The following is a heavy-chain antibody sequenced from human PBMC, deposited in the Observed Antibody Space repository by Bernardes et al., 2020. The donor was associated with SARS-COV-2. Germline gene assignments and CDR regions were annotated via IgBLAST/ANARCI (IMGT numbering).Heavy chain of an antibody. CDR2: FDFENDET. D-gene: IGHD2-2*02. Sequence: ASVKVSCKVSGSSLTEISIHWVRQAPGKGLEWMGSFDFENDETFFAQKFQGRVTLTEAASTDTVYMELSSLRSEDTAVYYCAGVSVTTAIRDYYYGLDFWGQGTTVTVSS. V-gene: IGHV1-24*01. CDR1: GSSLTEIS. CDR3: AGVSVTTAIRDYYYGLDF. J-gene: IGHJ6*02.